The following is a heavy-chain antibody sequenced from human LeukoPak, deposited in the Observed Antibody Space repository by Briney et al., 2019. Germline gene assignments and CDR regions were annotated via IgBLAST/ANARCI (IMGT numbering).Heavy chain of an antibody. D-gene: IGHD6-19*01. CDR1: GFIFSSYW. V-gene: IGHV3-7*03. CDR2: IKQDGSEK. CDR3: AGVTYSSGLKGSHDY. J-gene: IGHJ4*02. Sequence: GGSLRLSCAASGFIFSSYWMTWVRQAPGKGLEWVANIKQDGSEKYHVDSVKGRFTISRDNAKNSLYLQMNSLRAEDTAVYYCAGVTYSSGLKGSHDYWGQGTLVTVSS.